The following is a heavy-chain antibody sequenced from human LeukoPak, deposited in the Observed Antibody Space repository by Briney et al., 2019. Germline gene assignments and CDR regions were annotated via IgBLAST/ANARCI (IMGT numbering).Heavy chain of an antibody. J-gene: IGHJ4*02. D-gene: IGHD4-17*01. V-gene: IGHV3-7*01. CDR3: ARDRLYGPPDY. Sequence: PGGSLRLSCAASGFIFSSYWMSWVRQAPGKGLEWVANIKQDGSEKYYVDSVKGRFTISRDNAEHSLYLQMNSLRAEDTAVYYCARDRLYGPPDYWGQGTLVTVSS. CDR2: IKQDGSEK. CDR1: GFIFSSYW.